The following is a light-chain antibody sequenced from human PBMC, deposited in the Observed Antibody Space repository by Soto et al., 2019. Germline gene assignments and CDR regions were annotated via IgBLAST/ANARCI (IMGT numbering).Light chain of an antibody. CDR1: QDISDV. Sequence: DIQVTQSPSALSASVGDRVTITCQASQDISDVLNWYQQQPGKAPKVLIYDASKLQTGVPSRFSGRGSGKDFTFTISSLQPDDSRTYYCQQFYDLPTTFGQGTRLEIK. CDR3: QQFYDLPTT. V-gene: IGKV1-33*01. CDR2: DAS. J-gene: IGKJ5*01.